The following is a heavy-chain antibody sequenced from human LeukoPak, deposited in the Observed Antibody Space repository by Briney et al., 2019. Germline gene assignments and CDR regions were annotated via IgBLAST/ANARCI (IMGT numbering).Heavy chain of an antibody. CDR1: GGSISSYY. CDR3: ASLYSGSYDTDSFDYFNY. V-gene: IGHV4-59*01. Sequence: PSETLSLTCTVSGGSISSYYWSWIRQPPGKGLEWIGYMYYSGSTNYNPSLKSRVTISVDTSKNQFSLKLSSVTAADTAVYYCASLYSGSYDTDSFDYFNYWGQGTLVTVSS. CDR2: MYYSGST. J-gene: IGHJ4*02. D-gene: IGHD1-26*01.